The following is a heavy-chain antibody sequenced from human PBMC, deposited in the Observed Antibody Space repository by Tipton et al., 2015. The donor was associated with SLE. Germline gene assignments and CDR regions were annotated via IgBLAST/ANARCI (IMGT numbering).Heavy chain of an antibody. CDR1: GYTFTSYG. J-gene: IGHJ6*03. D-gene: IGHD3-3*01. Sequence: QVQLVQSGAEVKKPGASVKVSCKASGYTFTSYGISWVLLAPGQGLEWMGWISAYNGNTNYAQKLQGRVTITTDTSTSTAYMELRSLRSDDTAVYYCARDKDFSRYYYYMDVWGKGTTVTVSS. CDR3: ARDKDFSRYYYYMDV. V-gene: IGHV1-18*04. CDR2: ISAYNGNT.